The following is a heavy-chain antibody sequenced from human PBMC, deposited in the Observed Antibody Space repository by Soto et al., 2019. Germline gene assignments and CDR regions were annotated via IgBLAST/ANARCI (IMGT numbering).Heavy chain of an antibody. Sequence: QVQLVQSGTEVKKPGSSVKVSCKASGGAFSSYTINWVRQAPGQGLEWMGGIIPIFGTANYAQKFQGRVTFTADTSTNTAFMELNSLRSNDTAVYYCSRDAIAAACTNDWGQGTLVTVSS. J-gene: IGHJ4*02. V-gene: IGHV1-69*06. CDR3: SRDAIAAACTND. CDR1: GGAFSSYT. CDR2: IIPIFGTA. D-gene: IGHD6-13*01.